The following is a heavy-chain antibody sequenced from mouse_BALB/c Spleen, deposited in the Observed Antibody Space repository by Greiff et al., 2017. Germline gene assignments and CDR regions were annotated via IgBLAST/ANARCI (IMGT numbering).Heavy chain of an antibody. D-gene: IGHD1-1*01. J-gene: IGHJ2*01. Sequence: LQQPGSELVRPGASVKLSCKASGYTFTSYWMHWVKQRPGQGLEWIGNIYPGTGSTNYDEKFKSKATLTVDTSSSTAYMQLSSLTSEDSAVYYCARGGYYGSSPPFDYWGQGTTLTVSS. CDR2: IYPGTGST. CDR3: ARGGYYGSSPPFDY. CDR1: GYTFTSYW. V-gene: IGHV1S22*01.